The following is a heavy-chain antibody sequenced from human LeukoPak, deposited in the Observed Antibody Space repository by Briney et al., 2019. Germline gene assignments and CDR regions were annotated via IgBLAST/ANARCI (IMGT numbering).Heavy chain of an antibody. CDR1: GMTFNNYW. V-gene: IGHV3-7*03. CDR2: INQDESEK. D-gene: IGHD2-8*01. J-gene: IGHJ4*02. CDR3: ARYCTFRTCSGTKFDS. Sequence: GGSLRLSCAVSGMTFNNYWMSWFRQTPGKGLEWVASINQDESEKYYLDSVKGRFTISRDNAKNSLYLQMYSLTAEDTALYYCARYCTFRTCSGTKFDSWGPGTLVTVSS.